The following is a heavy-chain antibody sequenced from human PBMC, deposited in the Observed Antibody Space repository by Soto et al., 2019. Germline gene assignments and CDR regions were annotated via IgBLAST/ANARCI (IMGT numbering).Heavy chain of an antibody. CDR3: VRENYYYGLDV. V-gene: IGHV3-66*01. CDR1: GFTISTDW. CDR2: IRSGGNT. J-gene: IGHJ6*02. Sequence: GGSLRLSCAASGFTISTDWMYWVRQAPGKGLEWVSVIRSGGNTYYADSVEGRFTISRDNSKNTVYLQMNSLRAEDTAVYYCVRENYYYGLDVWGQGTTVTVSS.